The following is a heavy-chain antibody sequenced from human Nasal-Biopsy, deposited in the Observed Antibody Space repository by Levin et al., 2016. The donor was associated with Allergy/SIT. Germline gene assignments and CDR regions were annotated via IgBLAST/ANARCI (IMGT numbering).Heavy chain of an antibody. CDR3: ARGSKQWLVQGEGSFFDS. D-gene: IGHD6-19*01. Sequence: SETLSLTCAVSGDSISSSNWWSWVRQPPGKGLEWIGDIYHSGSTRYSRSLKSRVTISVDKSKNYFSLKLTSVTAADTAVYYCARGSKQWLVQGEGSFFDSWGQGTLVTVSS. CDR2: IYHSGST. J-gene: IGHJ4*02. CDR1: GDSISSSNW. V-gene: IGHV4-4*02.